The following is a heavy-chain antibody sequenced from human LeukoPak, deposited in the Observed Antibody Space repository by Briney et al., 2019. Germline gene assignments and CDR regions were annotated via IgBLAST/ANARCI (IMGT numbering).Heavy chain of an antibody. V-gene: IGHV4-31*03. CDR3: ARGGTTNWFDP. CDR2: IYYSGST. Sequence: SETLSLTCTVSGGSISSGGYYWSWIRQHPGKGLEWIGYIYYSGSTYYNPSLKSRVTISVDTSKNQFSLKLSSVTAAGTAVYYCARGGTTNWFDPWGQGTLVTVSS. CDR1: GGSISSGGYY. J-gene: IGHJ5*02. D-gene: IGHD1-7*01.